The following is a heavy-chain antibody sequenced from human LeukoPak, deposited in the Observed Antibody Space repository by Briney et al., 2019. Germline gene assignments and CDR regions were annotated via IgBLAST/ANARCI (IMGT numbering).Heavy chain of an antibody. J-gene: IGHJ4*02. CDR2: IYWNDDK. D-gene: IGHD6-6*01. V-gene: IGHV2-5*01. CDR3: ARRGSSPSFDY. CDR1: GFSLSTSGVG. Sequence: SGPTVVKPTQTLTLTFTFSGFSLSTSGVGVGWIRQPPGKALEWLALIYWNDDKRYSPSLKSRLTITKDTSKKQVVLTMTNMDPVDTATYTCARRGSSPSFDYWGQGTLVTVSS.